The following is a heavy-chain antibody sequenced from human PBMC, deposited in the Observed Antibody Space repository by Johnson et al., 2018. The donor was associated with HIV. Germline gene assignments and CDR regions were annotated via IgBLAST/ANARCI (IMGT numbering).Heavy chain of an antibody. D-gene: IGHD1-26*01. CDR2: VSFDGSKK. CDR3: AREGVGTTCPFDI. CDR1: GFTFSNYP. J-gene: IGHJ3*02. V-gene: IGHV3-30*04. Sequence: VQLVESGGGVVRPGRSLRLSCTASGFTFSNYPMHWVRQAPGKGLEWVAVVSFDGSKKYHADSVKGRFTISRDNAKSSLYLQMNSLRAEDTAMYYCAREGVGTTCPFDIWGQGTRVTVSS.